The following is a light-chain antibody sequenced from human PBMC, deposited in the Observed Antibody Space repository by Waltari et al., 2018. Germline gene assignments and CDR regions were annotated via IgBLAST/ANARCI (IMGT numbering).Light chain of an antibody. CDR3: CSYARLNIWL. V-gene: IGLV2-23*01. Sequence: QSALTQPASVSGSRGQSITISSTGISSDVGSYKVVSWYQQHTGKATKLMIYEGYKRPSGVSNRFSGSKSGNTASLTIYGLQAEDEVDYYCCSYARLNIWLFGGGTKLTVL. CDR2: EGY. CDR1: SSDVGSYKV. J-gene: IGLJ3*02.